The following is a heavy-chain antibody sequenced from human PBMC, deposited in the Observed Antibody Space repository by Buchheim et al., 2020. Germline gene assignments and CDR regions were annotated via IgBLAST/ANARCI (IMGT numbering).Heavy chain of an antibody. CDR1: GFTFRNSG. V-gene: IGHV3-23*01. J-gene: IGHJ4*02. CDR2: ITGSGELK. D-gene: IGHD3-10*01. CDR3: VKGGSGSVVDF. Sequence: EVHLLESGGALVQPGGSLRLSCAASGFTFRNSGMTWVRQAPGKGLEWVSGITGSGELKYYAQSVRGRFAISRDNSKDTLFLQLNSLRGDDTAAYYCVKGGSGSVVDFWGQGTL.